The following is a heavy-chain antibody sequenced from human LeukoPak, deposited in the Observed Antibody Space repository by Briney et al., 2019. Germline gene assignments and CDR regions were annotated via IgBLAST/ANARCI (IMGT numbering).Heavy chain of an antibody. CDR3: ARGPHDAFDI. J-gene: IGHJ3*02. CDR1: GFTFSSYS. Sequence: GGSLRLSCAASGFTFSSYSMNRVRQAPGKGLEWVSSISSSSSYIYYADSVKGRFTISRDNAKNSLYLQMNSLRAEDTAVYYCARGPHDAFDIWGQGTMVTVSS. V-gene: IGHV3-21*01. CDR2: ISSSSSYI.